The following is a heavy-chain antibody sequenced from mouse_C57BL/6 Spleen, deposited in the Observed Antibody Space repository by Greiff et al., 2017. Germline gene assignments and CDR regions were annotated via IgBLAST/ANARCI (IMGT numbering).Heavy chain of an antibody. D-gene: IGHD1-1*01. J-gene: IGHJ1*03. V-gene: IGHV1-76*01. CDR3: ARKSTTVKYFDV. Sequence: QVQLQQSGAELVRPGASVKLSCKASGYTFTDYYINWVKQRPGQGLEWIARIYPGSGNTYYNEKFKGKATLTAEKSSSTAYMQLSSLTSEGSAVYFCARKSTTVKYFDVWGTGTTVTVSS. CDR2: IYPGSGNT. CDR1: GYTFTDYY.